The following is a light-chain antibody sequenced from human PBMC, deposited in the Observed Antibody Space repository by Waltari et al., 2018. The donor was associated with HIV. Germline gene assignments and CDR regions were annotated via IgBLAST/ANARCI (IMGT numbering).Light chain of an antibody. CDR2: WAS. CDR1: QKILFSSTNKNY. Sequence: DIVLTQSPDSLAVSLGERATMNCKSSQKILFSSTNKNYLSWYQQRPGQPPRLLIYWASSRESGVPERFTGSGSGTNFTLTISRLQADDVAVYFCQQYYSTPRTVGQGTKV. J-gene: IGKJ1*01. V-gene: IGKV4-1*01. CDR3: QQYYSTPRT.